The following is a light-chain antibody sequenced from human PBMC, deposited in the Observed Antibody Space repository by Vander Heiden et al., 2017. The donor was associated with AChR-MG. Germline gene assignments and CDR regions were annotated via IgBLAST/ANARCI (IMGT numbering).Light chain of an antibody. CDR2: RAS. V-gene: IGKV3-15*01. J-gene: IGKJ1*01. Sequence: EIVMTQSPDILSVSPGDRATLSCRASQSVSNNVAWYQQKPGQAPRLLIYRASTRATDIPPRFSGSGSETEFTLTISSLQSEDSAAYYCQQYHHWPSFGQGTKVEIK. CDR3: QQYHHWPS. CDR1: QSVSNN.